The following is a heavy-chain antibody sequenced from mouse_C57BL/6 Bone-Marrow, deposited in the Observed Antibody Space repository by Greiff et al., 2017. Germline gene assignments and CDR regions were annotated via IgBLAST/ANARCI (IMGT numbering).Heavy chain of an antibody. V-gene: IGHV5-12*01. Sequence: EVKLVESGGGLVQPGWSLKLSCAASGFTFSDYYMYWVRQTPEKRLEWVAYISNGGGSTYYPDTVKGRFTISRDNAKNTLYLQMSRLKSEDTAMYYCARLDSWFAYWGQGTLVTVSA. CDR3: ARLDSWFAY. J-gene: IGHJ3*01. CDR1: GFTFSDYY. CDR2: ISNGGGST.